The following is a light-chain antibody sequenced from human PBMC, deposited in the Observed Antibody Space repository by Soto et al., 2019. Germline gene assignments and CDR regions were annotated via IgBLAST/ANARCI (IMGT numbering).Light chain of an antibody. CDR3: HLYYIYSYT. CDR1: QSLSSW. Sequence: DIQMTQSPSTLSASVGDRVTITCRASQSLSSWLAWYQQKPGKAPKLLIYKASSLESGFPSRFSGSGSGTEFNLTISRLQPDDIATYYCHLYYIYSYTFRQGTKLEI. V-gene: IGKV1-5*03. CDR2: KAS. J-gene: IGKJ2*01.